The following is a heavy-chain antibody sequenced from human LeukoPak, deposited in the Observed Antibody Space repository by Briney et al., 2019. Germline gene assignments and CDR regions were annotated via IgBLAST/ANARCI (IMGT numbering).Heavy chain of an antibody. CDR3: ARLRGGVQLWEN. CDR1: GGSLNIHSIC. J-gene: IGHJ4*02. D-gene: IGHD5-18*01. V-gene: IGHV4-39*01. CDR2: ICSGPTT. Sequence: SETLPLTCSVSGGSLNIHSICWGWIRQPPGLGLEWIATICSGPTTYYNPSLRSRVTLSADTSKNQFSLMLTSMTALDTAVYYCARLRGGVQLWENWGQGTRVTVSS.